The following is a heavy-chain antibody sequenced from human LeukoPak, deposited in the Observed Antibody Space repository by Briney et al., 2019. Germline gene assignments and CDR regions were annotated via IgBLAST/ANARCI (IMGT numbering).Heavy chain of an antibody. CDR2: ISGSGGST. CDR1: GFTFSSYA. D-gene: IGHD3-3*01. Sequence: GGSLRLSCAASGFTFSSYAMSWVRQAPGKGLEWVSAISGSGGSTYYADSVKGRFTISRDNSKNTLYLQMNSLRAEDTAVYYCAKDPRHYDFWSGSSKDYWGQGTLVTVSS. V-gene: IGHV3-23*01. J-gene: IGHJ4*02. CDR3: AKDPRHYDFWSGSSKDY.